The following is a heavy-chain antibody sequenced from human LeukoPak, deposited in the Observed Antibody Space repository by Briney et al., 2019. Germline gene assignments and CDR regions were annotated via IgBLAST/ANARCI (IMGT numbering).Heavy chain of an antibody. D-gene: IGHD5-12*01. V-gene: IGHV1-69*06. CDR2: IIPIFGTA. J-gene: IGHJ4*02. Sequence: GGSLRLSCAASGFTFSSYAISWVRQAPGQGLEWMGGIIPIFGTANYAQKFQGRVTITADKSTSTAYMELSSLRSEDTAVYYCASAATIMGTVLSYFDYWGQGTLVSVSS. CDR3: ASAATIMGTVLSYFDY. CDR1: GFTFSSYA.